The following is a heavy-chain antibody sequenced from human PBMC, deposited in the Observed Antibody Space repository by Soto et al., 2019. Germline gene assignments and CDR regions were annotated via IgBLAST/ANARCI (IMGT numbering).Heavy chain of an antibody. CDR3: ARDEGGWNSIEGGFVQFILEY. CDR1: GYTFSMHA. Sequence: ASVKVSCKTSGYTFSMHAIHWVRQAPGQGLEWMGWINAGNGDTKYSEKFQDRVAITRDAYASAANMEVHSLRSEDTAIYYCARDEGGWNSIEGGFVQFILEYWGQGSLVSVSS. CDR2: INAGNGDT. J-gene: IGHJ4*02. D-gene: IGHD1-7*01. V-gene: IGHV1-3*01.